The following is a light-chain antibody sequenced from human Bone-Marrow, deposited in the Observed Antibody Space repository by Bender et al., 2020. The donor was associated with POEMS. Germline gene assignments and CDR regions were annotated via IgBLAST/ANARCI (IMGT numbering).Light chain of an antibody. CDR1: SIGRNP. Sequence: QSVLTQPPSASGTPGQRVTISCSGGSIGRNPINWYQQLPGTAPRLDFYADDLRPSGVPNRFSDSESGSSASLAIGGLQSEDAADYYCSTWDYRLNAWLFGGGTKLTVL. V-gene: IGLV1-44*01. CDR2: ADD. CDR3: STWDYRLNAWL. J-gene: IGLJ3*02.